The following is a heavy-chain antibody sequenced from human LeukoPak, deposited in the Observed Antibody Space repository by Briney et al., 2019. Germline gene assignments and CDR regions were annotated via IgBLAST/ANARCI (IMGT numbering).Heavy chain of an antibody. CDR3: ARGAYQWYFDY. Sequence: GGSLRPSCAASRFIFNDYAIHWVRQAPGKGLEWVAVISSDGKNEYYADFVKGRSTISRDNSKNTLYLQMNSLRLEDTAVYYCARGAYQWYFDYWGQGTLVTVSS. D-gene: IGHD6-19*01. CDR2: ISSDGKNE. J-gene: IGHJ4*01. V-gene: IGHV3-30*04. CDR1: RFIFNDYA.